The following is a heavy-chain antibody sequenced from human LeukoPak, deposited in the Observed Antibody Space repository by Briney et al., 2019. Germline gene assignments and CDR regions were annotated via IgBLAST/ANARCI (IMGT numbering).Heavy chain of an antibody. D-gene: IGHD3-3*01. CDR2: IIPILGIA. J-gene: IGHJ3*02. V-gene: IGHV1-69*02. Sequence: SVKVSCKASGGTFSSYTISWVRQAPGQGLEWMGRIIPILGIANYAQKFQGRVTITADKSTSTAYMELSSLRSEDTAVYYCARHRRFPYYDFWSGPANDAFDIWGQGTMITVSS. CDR3: ARHRRFPYYDFWSGPANDAFDI. CDR1: GGTFSSYT.